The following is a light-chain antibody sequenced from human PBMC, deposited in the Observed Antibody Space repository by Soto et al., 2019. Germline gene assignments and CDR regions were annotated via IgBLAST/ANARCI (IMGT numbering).Light chain of an antibody. CDR2: AAT. V-gene: IGKV1-39*01. CDR3: QPSFSIPFT. CDR1: QTISRS. Sequence: DIQMTQSPASLSASLVDKVTIACRTSQTISRSLNWYHHRPGKAPRLLVYAATTLQSGVPSRFSGSGSGTDFNLTISSLQPEDFATYYCQPSFSIPFTFGPGTKVDIK. J-gene: IGKJ3*01.